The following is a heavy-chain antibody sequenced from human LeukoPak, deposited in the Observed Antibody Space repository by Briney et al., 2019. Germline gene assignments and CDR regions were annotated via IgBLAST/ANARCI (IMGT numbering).Heavy chain of an antibody. CDR3: ASELVDEYFQH. V-gene: IGHV4-38-2*02. CDR2: IYHSGST. CDR1: GYSLSSGYY. Sequence: SETLSLTCTVSGYSLSSGYYWGWIRQPPGKGLEWIGSIYHSGSTYYNPSLKSRVTISVDTSKNQFSLKLSSVTAADTAVYYCASELVDEYFQHWGQGTLVTVSS. D-gene: IGHD1-26*01. J-gene: IGHJ1*01.